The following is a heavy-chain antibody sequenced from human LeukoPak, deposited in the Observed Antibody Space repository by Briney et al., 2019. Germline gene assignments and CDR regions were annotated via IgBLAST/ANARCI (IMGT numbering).Heavy chain of an antibody. D-gene: IGHD3-10*01. Sequence: GGSLRLSCSASGFTFSSYAMHWVRQAPGKGLEYVSAISSNGGSTYYADSVKGRFTISRDNSKNTLYLQMSSLRAEDTAVYYCAKDLYYYGSGSYQDYWGQGTLVTVSS. CDR3: AKDLYYYGSGSYQDY. J-gene: IGHJ4*02. V-gene: IGHV3-64D*06. CDR2: ISSNGGST. CDR1: GFTFSSYA.